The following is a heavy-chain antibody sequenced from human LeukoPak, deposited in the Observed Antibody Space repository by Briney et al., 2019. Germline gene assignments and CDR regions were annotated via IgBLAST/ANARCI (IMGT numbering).Heavy chain of an antibody. CDR1: GGTFSSYA. J-gene: IGHJ2*01. Sequence: ASVKVSCKASGGTFSSYAISWVRQAPGQGLEWIGGIIPIFGTANYAQKFQGRVTITADESTSTAYMELSSLRSEDTAVYYCARDYGDYGADWYVDLWGRGTLVTVSS. CDR3: ARDYGDYGADWYVDL. D-gene: IGHD4-17*01. V-gene: IGHV1-69*13. CDR2: IIPIFGTA.